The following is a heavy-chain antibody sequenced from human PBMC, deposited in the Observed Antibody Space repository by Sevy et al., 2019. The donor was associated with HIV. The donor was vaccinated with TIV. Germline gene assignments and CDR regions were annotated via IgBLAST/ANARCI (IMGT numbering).Heavy chain of an antibody. D-gene: IGHD1-26*01. CDR1: GFTFSSYG. V-gene: IGHV3-33*01. J-gene: IGHJ6*03. Sequence: GGSLRLSCAASGFTFSSYGMHWVRQAPGKGLEWVAVIWYDGSSKYYADSVKGRFTISRDNSKNTLYLQMNSLRAEDTAVYYCATDGWEVGATLKDYYYYYYMDVWGKGTTVTVSS. CDR2: IWYDGSSK. CDR3: ATDGWEVGATLKDYYYYYYMDV.